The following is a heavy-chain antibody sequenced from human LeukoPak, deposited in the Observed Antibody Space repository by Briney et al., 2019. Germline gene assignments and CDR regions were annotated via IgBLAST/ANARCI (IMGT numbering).Heavy chain of an antibody. CDR2: IYYSGST. CDR1: GGSISSGDYY. V-gene: IGHV4-30-4*01. Sequence: KPSETLSLTCTVSGGSISSGDYYWSWIRQPPGKGLEWIGYIYYSGSTYYNPSLKSRVTISVDTSKNQFSLKLSSVTAADTAVYYCARARYCSSTSCYGGPRFDYWGQGTLVTVSS. D-gene: IGHD2-2*01. CDR3: ARARYCSSTSCYGGPRFDY. J-gene: IGHJ4*02.